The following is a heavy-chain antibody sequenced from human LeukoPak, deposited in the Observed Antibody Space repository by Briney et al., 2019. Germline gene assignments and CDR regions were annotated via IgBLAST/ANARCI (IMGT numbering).Heavy chain of an antibody. V-gene: IGHV3-33*08. Sequence: PGGSLRLSCAASGFTFSSYAMHWVRQAPGKGLEWVAVIWYDGSNKYYADSVKGRFTISRDNSKNTLYLQMNSLRAEDTAVYYCAREAAGTLGFSFDYWGQGTLVTVSS. J-gene: IGHJ4*02. CDR2: IWYDGSNK. CDR1: GFTFSSYA. CDR3: AREAAGTLGFSFDY. D-gene: IGHD3-16*01.